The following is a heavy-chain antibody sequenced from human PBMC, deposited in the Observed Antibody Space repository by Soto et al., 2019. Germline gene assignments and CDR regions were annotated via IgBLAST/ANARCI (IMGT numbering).Heavy chain of an antibody. CDR1: GFTFSSYW. J-gene: IGHJ5*02. CDR3: AREQKAVTIMPFDP. V-gene: IGHV3-74*01. Sequence: EVQLVESGGGLVQPGGSLRLSCAASGFTFSSYWMHWVRQAPGKGLVWVSRINSDGSSTSYADSVKGRFTISRDNAKNTLYLHMNSLRAEDTAVYYCAREQKAVTIMPFDPWGQGTLVTVSS. D-gene: IGHD4-17*01. CDR2: INSDGSST.